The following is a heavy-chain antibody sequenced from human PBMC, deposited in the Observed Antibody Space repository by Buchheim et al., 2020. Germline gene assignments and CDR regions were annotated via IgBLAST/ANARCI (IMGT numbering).Heavy chain of an antibody. Sequence: QVQLVQSGAEVKKPGASVKVSCKASGYTFTNYDINWVRQATGQGLEWMGWMNPDSGDTGYAQKFLGRVTMTRSTSVHTAYMELSSLRSEDTAVYHCVRGGYDVLTGYYSFDYWGQGT. CDR2: MNPDSGDT. D-gene: IGHD3-9*01. CDR1: GYTFTNYD. J-gene: IGHJ4*02. CDR3: VRGGYDVLTGYYSFDY. V-gene: IGHV1-8*01.